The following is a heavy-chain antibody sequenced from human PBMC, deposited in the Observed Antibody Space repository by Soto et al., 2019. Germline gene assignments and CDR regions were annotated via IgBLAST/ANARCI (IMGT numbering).Heavy chain of an antibody. CDR3: ARVRCSSTSCHNWFDP. V-gene: IGHV4-59*01. D-gene: IGHD2-2*01. CDR2: IYYSGST. Sequence: PLETLSLSCTVFGGSIRSYDWSWIRQHPGKGLEWIGYIYYSGSTNYNPSLKSRVTISVDASKNQFSLKLSSVTAADTAVYYCARVRCSSTSCHNWFDPWGQGTLVTVSS. CDR1: GGSIRSYD. J-gene: IGHJ5*02.